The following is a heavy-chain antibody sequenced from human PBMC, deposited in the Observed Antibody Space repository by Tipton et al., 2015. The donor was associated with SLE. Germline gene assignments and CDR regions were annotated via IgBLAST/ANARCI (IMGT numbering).Heavy chain of an antibody. CDR1: GGSISSGGYY. CDR3: ARSEYSDGLLDY. V-gene: IGHV4-61*08. J-gene: IGHJ4*02. D-gene: IGHD5-12*01. CDR2: IYYSGST. Sequence: TLSLTCTVSGGSISSGGYYWSWIRQHPGKGLEWIGYIYYSGSTNYNPSLKSRVTISVDRSKNQFSLRLSSVTAADTAVYYCARSEYSDGLLDYWGQGTLVTVSS.